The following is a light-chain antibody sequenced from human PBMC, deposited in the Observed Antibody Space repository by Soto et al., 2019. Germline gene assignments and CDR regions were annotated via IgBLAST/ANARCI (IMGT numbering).Light chain of an antibody. CDR3: QQYNSCP. CDR2: KAS. Sequence: DIQMTQFPSTLSASVGDRVTITCRASQSISSWLAWYQQKPGKAPKLLIYKASSLESGVPSRFSGSGSGTEFTLTISSLQPDDFAKYYCQQYNSCPLGQGTNVDIK. V-gene: IGKV1-5*03. J-gene: IGKJ1*01. CDR1: QSISSW.